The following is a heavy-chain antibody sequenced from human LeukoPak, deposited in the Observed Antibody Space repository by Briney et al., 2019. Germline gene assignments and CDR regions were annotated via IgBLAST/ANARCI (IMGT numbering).Heavy chain of an antibody. CDR1: GGTFSSYT. CDR3: ASQTYDSSGYYVGY. V-gene: IGHV1-69*02. D-gene: IGHD3-22*01. Sequence: SVKVSCKASGGTFSSYTISWVRQAPGQGLEWMGRIIPILGIANYAQKFQGRVTITADESTSTAYMELSSLRSEDTAVYYCASQTYDSSGYYVGYWGQGTLVTVSS. J-gene: IGHJ4*02. CDR2: IIPILGIA.